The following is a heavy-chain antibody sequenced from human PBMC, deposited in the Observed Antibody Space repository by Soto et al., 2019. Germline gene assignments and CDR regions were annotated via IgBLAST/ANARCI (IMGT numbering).Heavy chain of an antibody. J-gene: IGHJ4*02. V-gene: IGHV2-26*01. CDR3: ARFAVDSSGWYYFDY. Sequence: SGATLVNPTETLTLTCTVSGFSLSKARMGVSWIRQPPGKALEWLAHIFSNDEKSYSTSLKSRLTISKDTSKSQVVLTMTNMDPVDTATYYCARFAVDSSGWYYFDYWGQGTLVTVSS. CDR1: GFSLSKARMG. CDR2: IFSNDEK. D-gene: IGHD6-19*01.